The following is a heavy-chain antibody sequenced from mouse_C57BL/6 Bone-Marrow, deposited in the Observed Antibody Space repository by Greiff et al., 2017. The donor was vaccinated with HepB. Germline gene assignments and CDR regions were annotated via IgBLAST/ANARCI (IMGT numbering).Heavy chain of an antibody. CDR3: ARMLLRWGYAMDY. J-gene: IGHJ4*01. D-gene: IGHD1-1*01. CDR1: GFTFSSYA. CDR2: ISDGGSYT. V-gene: IGHV5-4*03. Sequence: EVMLVESGGGLVKPGGSLKLSCAASGFTFSSYAMSWVRQTPEKRLEWVATISDGGSYTYYPDNVKGRFTISRDNAKNNLYLQMSHLKSEDTAMYYCARMLLRWGYAMDYWGQGTSVTVSS.